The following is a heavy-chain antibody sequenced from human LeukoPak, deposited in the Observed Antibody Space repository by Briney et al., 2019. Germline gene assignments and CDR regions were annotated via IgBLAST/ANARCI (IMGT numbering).Heavy chain of an antibody. V-gene: IGHV4-59*02. CDR2: IYYSGST. CDR1: GGSVSSYY. J-gene: IGHJ4*02. CDR3: ARATPTYYYDSSGYPGTVDY. D-gene: IGHD3-22*01. Sequence: PSETLSLTCTVSGGSVSSYYWSRIRQPPGKGLEWIGYIYYSGSTNYNPSLKSRVTISVDTSKNQFSLKLSSVTAADTAVYYCARATPTYYYDSSGYPGTVDYWGQGTLVTVSS.